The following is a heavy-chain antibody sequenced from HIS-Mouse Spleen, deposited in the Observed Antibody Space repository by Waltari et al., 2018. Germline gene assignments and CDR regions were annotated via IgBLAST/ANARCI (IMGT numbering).Heavy chain of an antibody. CDR2: IYYSGST. D-gene: IGHD6-13*01. Sequence: QLQLQESGPGLVKPSEPLSLTCTVLGGSISISSYYWAWIRQPPGKGLEWLGSIYYSGSTYYNPSLKSRVTISVDTSKNQFSLKLSSVTAADTAVYYCAREIPYSSSWYDWYFDLWGRGTLVTVSS. CDR1: GGSISISSYY. CDR3: AREIPYSSSWYDWYFDL. J-gene: IGHJ2*01. V-gene: IGHV4-39*07.